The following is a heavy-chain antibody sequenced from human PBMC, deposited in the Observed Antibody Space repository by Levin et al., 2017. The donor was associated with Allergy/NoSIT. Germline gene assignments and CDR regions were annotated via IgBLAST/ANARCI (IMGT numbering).Heavy chain of an antibody. D-gene: IGHD6-19*01. CDR3: GRDSTVAGPDPPDY. V-gene: IGHV1-18*01. CDR1: GYTFTHYG. CDR2: IGAYSGDT. J-gene: IGHJ4*02. Sequence: PMASVKVSCRTSGYTFTHYGVNWVRQAPGQGLEWMGWIGAYSGDTNYAQKFQDRVTMTTDTSTGTVYMELRSLRSDDTAVYYCGRDSTVAGPDPPDYWGQGSLVTVSS.